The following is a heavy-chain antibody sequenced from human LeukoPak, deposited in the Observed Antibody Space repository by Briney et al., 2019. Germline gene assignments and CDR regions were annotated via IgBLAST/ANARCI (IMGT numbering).Heavy chain of an antibody. V-gene: IGHV3-48*03. J-gene: IGHJ4*02. CDR1: GFTFDSYA. CDR3: TGDPRLCDY. Sequence: GGSLRLSCAASGFTFDSYAMTWVRQAPGKGLEWVAYINPGLNIVNYADSVKGRFSVSRDNAGSSLYLQMNSLRAEDTAVYFCTGDPRLCDYWGQGTLVTVSS. CDR2: INPGLNIV.